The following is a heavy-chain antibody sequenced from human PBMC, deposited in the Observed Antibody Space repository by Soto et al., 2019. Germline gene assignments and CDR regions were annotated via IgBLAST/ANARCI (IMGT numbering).Heavy chain of an antibody. D-gene: IGHD1-1*01. CDR2: INAGNGNT. Sequence: PAASVKVSCKASGYTFTSYAMHWVRQAPGQRLEWMGWINAGNGNTKYSQKFQGRVTITRDTSASTAYMELSSLRSEDTAVYYCARDRDWNHYYYYGMDVWGQGATVTVSS. CDR3: ARDRDWNHYYYYGMDV. J-gene: IGHJ6*02. CDR1: GYTFTSYA. V-gene: IGHV1-3*01.